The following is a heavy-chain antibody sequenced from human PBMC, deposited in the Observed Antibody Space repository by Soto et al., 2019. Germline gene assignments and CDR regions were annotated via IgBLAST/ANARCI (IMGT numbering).Heavy chain of an antibody. V-gene: IGHV4-34*01. CDR2: INHSGST. CDR1: GGSFSGYY. CDR3: ARDREWLVQVFDY. Sequence: SETLSLTCAVYGGSFSGYYWSWIRQPPGKGLEWIGEINHSGSTNYNPSLKSRVTISVDTSKNQFSLKLSSVTAADTAVYYCARDREWLVQVFDYWGQGTLVTVSS. D-gene: IGHD6-19*01. J-gene: IGHJ4*02.